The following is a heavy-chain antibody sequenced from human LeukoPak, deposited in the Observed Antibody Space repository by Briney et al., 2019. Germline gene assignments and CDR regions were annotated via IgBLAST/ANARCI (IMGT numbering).Heavy chain of an antibody. J-gene: IGHJ6*02. Sequence: SETLSLTCTVSGGSVSSNGYFWNWIRQPPGKGLEWIGYIYNRGSTNYNPSLKSRVTISVDTSKNQFSLKLSSVTAADTAVYYCARDRDIGTYYYYYGMDVWGQGTTVTVSS. CDR3: ARDRDIGTYYYYYGMDV. CDR1: GGSVSSNGYF. D-gene: IGHD1-26*01. V-gene: IGHV4-61*08. CDR2: IYNRGST.